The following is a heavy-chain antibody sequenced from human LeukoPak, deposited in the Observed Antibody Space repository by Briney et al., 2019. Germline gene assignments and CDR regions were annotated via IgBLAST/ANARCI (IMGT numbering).Heavy chain of an antibody. CDR3: ARAYDFWSGYFRGEGRYFQH. V-gene: IGHV3-21*01. J-gene: IGHJ1*01. D-gene: IGHD3-3*01. CDR1: GFTFSSYS. CDR2: ISSSSSYI. Sequence: GGSLRLSCAASGFTFSSYSMNWVRQAPGKGLEWVSSISSSSSYIYYADSVKGRFTISRDNAKNSLYLQMNSLRAEDTAVYYCARAYDFWSGYFRGEGRYFQHWGQGTLVTVSS.